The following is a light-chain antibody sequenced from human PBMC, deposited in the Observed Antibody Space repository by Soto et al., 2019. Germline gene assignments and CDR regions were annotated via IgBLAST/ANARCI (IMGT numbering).Light chain of an antibody. CDR2: DAS. V-gene: IGKV1-33*01. Sequence: IRMSQSPSSLSASVGDRVTITCQASQNINNYLNWYQQKPGRAPKLLIYDASNLEAGVPSRFRGSGSGTDFTFTISRLQPEDIATYYCQQYENLPTFGQRTRPEIK. CDR3: QQYENLPT. J-gene: IGKJ5*01. CDR1: QNINNY.